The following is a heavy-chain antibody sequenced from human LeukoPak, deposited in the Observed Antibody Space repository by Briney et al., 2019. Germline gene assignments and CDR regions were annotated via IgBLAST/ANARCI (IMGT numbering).Heavy chain of an antibody. Sequence: GESLKISCEASGYIFTNYWIAWVRHMPGKGLECIGIIFPDDSDTRYSPSFQGQVTISVDKSISTTFLKWNILKASDTAIYFCARPQTGAGDAFDLWGQGTLVTVSS. CDR2: IFPDDSDT. CDR3: ARPQTGAGDAFDL. V-gene: IGHV5-51*01. J-gene: IGHJ3*01. D-gene: IGHD3-10*01. CDR1: GYIFTNYW.